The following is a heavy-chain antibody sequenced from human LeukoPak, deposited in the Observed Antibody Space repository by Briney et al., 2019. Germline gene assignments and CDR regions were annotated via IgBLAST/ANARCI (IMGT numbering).Heavy chain of an antibody. CDR3: ARVSDYYDSSGYYPYFDY. Sequence: ASVKVSCKVSGYTLTELSMHWVRQAPGQGLEWMGGIIPIFGTANYAQRFQGRVTITADESTSTAYMELSSLRSEDTAVYYCARVSDYYDSSGYYPYFDYWGQGTLVTVSS. V-gene: IGHV1-69*13. D-gene: IGHD3-22*01. CDR1: GYTLTELS. J-gene: IGHJ4*02. CDR2: IIPIFGTA.